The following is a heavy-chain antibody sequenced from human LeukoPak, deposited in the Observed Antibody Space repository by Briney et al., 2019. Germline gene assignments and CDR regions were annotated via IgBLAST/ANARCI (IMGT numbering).Heavy chain of an antibody. J-gene: IGHJ4*02. CDR1: GFTVSSNY. CDR2: IYSGGST. D-gene: IGHD5-12*01. CDR3: ASPSYYSGYDGDY. Sequence: GGSLRLSCAASGFTVSSNYMSWVRQAPGKGLEWVPVIYSGGSTYYADSVKGRFTISRHNSKNTLYLQMNSLRAEDTAVYYCASPSYYSGYDGDYWGQGTLVTVSS. V-gene: IGHV3-53*04.